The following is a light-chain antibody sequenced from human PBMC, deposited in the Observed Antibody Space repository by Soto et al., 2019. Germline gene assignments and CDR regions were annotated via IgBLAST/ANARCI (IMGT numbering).Light chain of an antibody. CDR3: SSFTDRTTVL. Sequence: QSVLTQPASVSGSPGQSITISCTGTSSDVGAYNYVSWYQQHPGKAPKLIIYNVSNRPSGVSNRFSGSKSANTASLTIFGLQAEVEADYYCSSFTDRTTVLFGGGTQLTVL. CDR2: NVS. CDR1: SSDVGAYNY. J-gene: IGLJ2*01. V-gene: IGLV2-14*01.